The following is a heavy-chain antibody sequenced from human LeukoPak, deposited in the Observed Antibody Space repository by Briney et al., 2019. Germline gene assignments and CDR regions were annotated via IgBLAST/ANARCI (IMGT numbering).Heavy chain of an antibody. V-gene: IGHV4-61*02. D-gene: IGHD1-7*01. CDR2: IYTSGST. CDR3: ARWNYYQSWGNAFDI. J-gene: IGHJ3*02. CDR1: GGSIRSDNYY. Sequence: PSETLSLTCTVSGGSIRSDNYYWSWIRQPAGKGLEWIGRIYTSGSTNYNPSLKSRVTISVDTSKNQFSLKLSSVTAADTAVYYCARWNYYQSWGNAFDIWGQGTMVTVSS.